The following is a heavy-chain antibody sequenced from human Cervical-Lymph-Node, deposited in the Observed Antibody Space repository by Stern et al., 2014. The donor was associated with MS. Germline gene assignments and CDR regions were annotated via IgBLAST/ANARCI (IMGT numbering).Heavy chain of an antibody. V-gene: IGHV1-69*12. CDR1: GGTFSSNA. CDR2: IVPIFAKA. D-gene: IGHD5-18*01. Sequence: QVQLVQSGADVKKPGSSVKVTCKASGGTFSSNAISWLRQAPGQWLEWMGGIVPIFAKANYAQKFQGRVTITADEFTTTAYMELSSLRSEDTAVYYCARERGNSYGFDSWGQGTLVTVSS. J-gene: IGHJ4*02. CDR3: ARERGNSYGFDS.